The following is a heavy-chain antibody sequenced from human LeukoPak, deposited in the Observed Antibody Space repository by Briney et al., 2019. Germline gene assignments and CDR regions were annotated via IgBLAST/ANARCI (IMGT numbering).Heavy chain of an antibody. V-gene: IGHV4-39*01. D-gene: IGHD2-2*01. J-gene: IGHJ5*02. CDR2: IYYSGNT. CDR1: GGSISSSTYY. CDR3: ARIVGYCSSASCYGWFDP. Sequence: PSETLSLTCTVSGGSISSSTYYWGWIRQPPGKGLEWLGIIYYSGNTYYNPSLKSRVTISVDTSENQFSLKLSSVTAADTAVYYCARIVGYCSSASCYGWFDPWGQGTLVTVSS.